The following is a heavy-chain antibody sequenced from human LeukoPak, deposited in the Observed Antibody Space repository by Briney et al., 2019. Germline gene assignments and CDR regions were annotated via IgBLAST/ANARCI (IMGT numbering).Heavy chain of an antibody. CDR3: ARGTRPGPLLHLAY. V-gene: IGHV1-18*01. CDR2: ISTYNGNT. J-gene: IGHJ4*02. D-gene: IGHD2-2*01. Sequence: GASAKVSCKASGYTFTNYGINWVRQAPGQGLEWMGWISTYNGNTNYAQRLQGRVTMTTDTSTSTAYMELRSLRSDDTAVFYCARGTRPGPLLHLAYWGQGTRVTVSS. CDR1: GYTFTNYG.